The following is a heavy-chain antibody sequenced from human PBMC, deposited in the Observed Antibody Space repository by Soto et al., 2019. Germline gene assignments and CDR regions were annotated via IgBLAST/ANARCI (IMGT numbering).Heavy chain of an antibody. V-gene: IGHV4-30-4*01. CDR2: IYYSGST. D-gene: IGHD2-8*01. CDR3: ARVIVLMVYATPNWFDP. J-gene: IGHJ5*02. Sequence: LSLTCTVSGGSISSGDYYWSWIRQPPGKGLEWIGYIYYSGSTYYNPSLKSRVTISVDTSKNQFSLKLSSVTAADTAVYYCARVIVLMVYATPNWFDPWGQGTLVTVSS. CDR1: GGSISSGDYY.